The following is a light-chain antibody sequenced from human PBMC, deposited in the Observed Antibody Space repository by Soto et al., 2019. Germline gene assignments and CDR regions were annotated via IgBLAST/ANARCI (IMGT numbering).Light chain of an antibody. Sequence: DIVLTQSPATLSLSPGERATLYCRASQSTNRYLSWYQLKPCQAPRLLIYDTSNRATGIPARFSGSGSGTAFPLTISSLESEDFAVNYCQQRNNWPPALSFGGGTKVELK. CDR1: QSTNRY. V-gene: IGKV3-11*01. CDR2: DTS. J-gene: IGKJ4*01. CDR3: QQRNNWPPALS.